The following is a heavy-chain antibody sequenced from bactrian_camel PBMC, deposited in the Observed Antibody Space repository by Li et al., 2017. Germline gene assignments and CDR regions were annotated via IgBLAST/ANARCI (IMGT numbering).Heavy chain of an antibody. Sequence: HVQLVESGGDSVQAGSSLRLSCKYSGWHYTGYCMAWFRQIPGKEREAVATIYTGTPSTDYADSVKGRFTISKDVAENILYLQMNSLKPEDSAKYYCAADRGGAWGVACALYPIKQIEPVSGATGPRSP. V-gene: IGHV3S1*01. CDR2: IYTGTPST. D-gene: IGHD3*01. CDR3: AADRGGAWGVACALYPIKQIEPVS. J-gene: IGHJ6*01. CDR1: GWHYTGYC.